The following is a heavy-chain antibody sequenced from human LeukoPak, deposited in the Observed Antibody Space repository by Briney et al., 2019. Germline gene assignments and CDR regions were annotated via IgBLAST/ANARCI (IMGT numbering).Heavy chain of an antibody. J-gene: IGHJ4*02. CDR1: GGSISDYY. CDR2: IYDSGST. D-gene: IGHD3-22*01. Sequence: SETLSLTCTVSGGSISDYYWRWLRQAPGKGREWIGYIYDSGSTNYNPSLKSRVTISVDTSKNQFSLKLSSVTAAGTAVYYCARATWLPVGLYYYDSRGYYYYFDYWGQGTLVTVSS. CDR3: ARATWLPVGLYYYDSRGYYYYFDY. V-gene: IGHV4-59*01.